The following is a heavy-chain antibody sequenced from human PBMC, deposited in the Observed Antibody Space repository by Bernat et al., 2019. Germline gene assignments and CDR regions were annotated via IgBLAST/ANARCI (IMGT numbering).Heavy chain of an antibody. D-gene: IGHD3-16*01. Sequence: QVQLVESGGGVVRPGRSLRLSCAASGFTFSSYGMHWVRQAPGKGLEWVAVIWYDGSNKYYADSVKGRFTISRDNSKNTLYLQMNSLRAEDTAVYYCARDFPGGGFFDYWGQGTLVTVSS. CDR2: IWYDGSNK. V-gene: IGHV3-33*01. J-gene: IGHJ4*02. CDR1: GFTFSSYG. CDR3: ARDFPGGGFFDY.